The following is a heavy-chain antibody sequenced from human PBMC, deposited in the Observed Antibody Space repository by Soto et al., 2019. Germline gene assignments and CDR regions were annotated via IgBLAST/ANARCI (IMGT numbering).Heavy chain of an antibody. CDR3: ARDGAYYYDSSGEDRDAFDI. Sequence: QVQLVQSGAEVKKPGSSVKVSCKASGGTFSSYAISWVRQAPGQGLEWMGGIIPIFGTANYAQKFQGRVTITAAESTSTASMELSSLRSEDTAVYYCARDGAYYYDSSGEDRDAFDIWGQGTMVTVSS. CDR1: GGTFSSYA. D-gene: IGHD3-22*01. J-gene: IGHJ3*02. CDR2: IIPIFGTA. V-gene: IGHV1-69*01.